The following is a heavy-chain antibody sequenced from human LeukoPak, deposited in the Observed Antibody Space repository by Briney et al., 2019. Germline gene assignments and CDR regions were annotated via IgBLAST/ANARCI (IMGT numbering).Heavy chain of an antibody. V-gene: IGHV3-23*01. Sequence: PGGSLRLSCAASGFTFSSYAMSWVRQAPGKGREGVSAISGSGGSTYYADSVKGRFTISTDNSKNTLYLQMNSLRAEDTAVYYCAKDRPYGSWAFDIWGQGTMVTVSS. CDR1: GFTFSSYA. CDR3: AKDRPYGSWAFDI. CDR2: ISGSGGST. J-gene: IGHJ3*02. D-gene: IGHD3-10*01.